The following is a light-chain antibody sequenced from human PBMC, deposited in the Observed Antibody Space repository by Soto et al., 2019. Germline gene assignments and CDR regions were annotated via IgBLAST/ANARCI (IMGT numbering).Light chain of an antibody. J-gene: IGLJ1*01. CDR1: SSNIGKNY. CDR2: ENN. Sequence: QSVLTQPPSVSAAPGQKVTISCSGSSSNIGKNYVSWYQQLPGTAPKLLIHENNKRPSGIPDRVSGSKSGTSATLGITGLQTGDEADYYCGTWDSSLSTYVLGTGTKPPS. V-gene: IGLV1-51*02. CDR3: GTWDSSLSTYV.